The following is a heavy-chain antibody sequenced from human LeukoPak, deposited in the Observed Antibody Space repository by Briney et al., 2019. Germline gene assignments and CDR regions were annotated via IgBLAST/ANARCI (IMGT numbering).Heavy chain of an antibody. J-gene: IGHJ1*01. CDR3: AREGYCSGGSCYEFQH. CDR1: GFTFSSYW. CDR2: INQYGSHK. D-gene: IGHD2-15*01. V-gene: IGHV3-7*01. Sequence: GXXLRLSCAASGFTFSSYWMSWVGQAPGKGVEWVANINQYGSHKSYVDSLPPRFTISRDNSNNSLYLQMNTLRAEDTAVYYCAREGYCSGGSCYEFQHWGQGTLVTVSS.